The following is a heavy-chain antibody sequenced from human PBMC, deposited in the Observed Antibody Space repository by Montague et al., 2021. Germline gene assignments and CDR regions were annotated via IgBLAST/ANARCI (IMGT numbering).Heavy chain of an antibody. CDR1: GGAISSVGYY. CDR3: ASGNDYSGNCFDY. V-gene: IGHV4-31*03. J-gene: IGHJ4*02. Sequence: TLSLTCNVSGGAISSVGYYWSWIRQHPGKGLEWIGYIYSSGSTYYSPSLESRITISVDTSQNQFSLRLTSVTAADTAVYFCASGNDYSGNCFDYWGQGTLVTVSS. CDR2: IYSSGST. D-gene: IGHD4-23*01.